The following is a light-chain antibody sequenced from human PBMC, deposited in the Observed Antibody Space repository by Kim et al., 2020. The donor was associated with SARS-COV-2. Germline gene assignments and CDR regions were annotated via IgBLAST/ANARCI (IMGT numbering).Light chain of an antibody. Sequence: DIVMTQSPDSLPVSLGERATINCKSSQSVLYSSNGWNYLSWYQQKPGQPPKLLIYWASMRQSGVPDRFSGSGSGTDFTLTITSLQAEDVAVYYCQQYYTTPVTFGQGTKLEI. CDR3: QQYYTTPVT. CDR2: WAS. CDR1: QSVLYSSNGWNY. J-gene: IGKJ2*01. V-gene: IGKV4-1*01.